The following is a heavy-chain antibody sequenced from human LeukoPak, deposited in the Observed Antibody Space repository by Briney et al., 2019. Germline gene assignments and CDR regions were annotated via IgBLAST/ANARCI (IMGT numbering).Heavy chain of an antibody. CDR1: GGSFSGYY. Sequence: PSETLSLTCAVYGGSFSGYYWSWIRQPPGKGLEWIGEINHSGSTNYNPSLKSRVTISVDTSKNQFSLKLSSVTAADTAVYYCARLIHSGYVFDYWGREPWSPSPQ. J-gene: IGHJ4*02. V-gene: IGHV4-34*01. CDR2: INHSGST. D-gene: IGHD5-12*01. CDR3: ARLIHSGYVFDY.